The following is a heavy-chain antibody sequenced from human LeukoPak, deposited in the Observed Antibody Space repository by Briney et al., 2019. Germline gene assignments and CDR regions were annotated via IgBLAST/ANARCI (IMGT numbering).Heavy chain of an antibody. J-gene: IGHJ4*02. CDR1: GFTFSSYA. Sequence: PGGSLRLSCAASGFTFSSYAMHWVRQAPGKGLEWVAVISYDGSNKYYADSVKGRFTISRDNSKNTLYLQMNSLRAEDTAVYYCAKGSLRGSMVRGVSYPLLGYWGQGALVTVSS. CDR3: AKGSLRGSMVRGVSYPLLGY. D-gene: IGHD3-10*01. CDR2: ISYDGSNK. V-gene: IGHV3-30-3*01.